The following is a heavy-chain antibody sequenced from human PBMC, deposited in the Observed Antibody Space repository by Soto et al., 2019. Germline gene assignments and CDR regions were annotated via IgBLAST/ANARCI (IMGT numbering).Heavy chain of an antibody. CDR2: IYHSGNT. CDR1: GGSISSSNW. V-gene: IGHV4-4*02. J-gene: IGHJ3*02. CDR3: ARGRLRMKLDAFDI. D-gene: IGHD2-21*02. Sequence: PSETLSLTCAVSGGSISSSNWWSWVRHPPGKGLEWIGEIYHSGNTNYNPSLKSRVTMAVDKSRNQFSLKLGSVTAEDTAVYYCARGRLRMKLDAFDIWGQGTMVTVSS.